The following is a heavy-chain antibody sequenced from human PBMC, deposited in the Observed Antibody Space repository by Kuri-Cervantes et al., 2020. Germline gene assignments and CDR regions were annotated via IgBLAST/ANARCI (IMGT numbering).Heavy chain of an antibody. CDR2: IIPILGIA. CDR1: GGTFSSYT. D-gene: IGHD3-22*01. V-gene: IGHV1-69*02. J-gene: IGHJ4*02. CDR3: ARGMGENYYDSSGYYDY. Sequence: SVKVSCKASGGTFSSYTISWVRQAPGQGLEWMGRIIPILGIANYAQKLQGRVTMTTDTSTSTAYMELGSLRSDDTAVYYCARGMGENYYDSSGYYDYWGQGTLVTVSS.